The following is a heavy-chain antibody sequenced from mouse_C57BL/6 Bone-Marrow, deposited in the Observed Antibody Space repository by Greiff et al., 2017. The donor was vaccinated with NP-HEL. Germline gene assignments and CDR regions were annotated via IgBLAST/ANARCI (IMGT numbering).Heavy chain of an antibody. CDR3: ARYYYGSRGWYFDL. CDR2: IDPNSGGT. Sequence: QVQLQQPGADLVKPGASVKLSCKASGYTFTSYWMHWVKQRPGRGLEWIGRIDPNSGGTKFNEKFKTKATLTVDKPSSTAYMQLSSLTSEDSAVYYCARYYYGSRGWYFDLWGTGTTVTVSS. V-gene: IGHV1-72*01. D-gene: IGHD1-1*01. J-gene: IGHJ1*03. CDR1: GYTFTSYW.